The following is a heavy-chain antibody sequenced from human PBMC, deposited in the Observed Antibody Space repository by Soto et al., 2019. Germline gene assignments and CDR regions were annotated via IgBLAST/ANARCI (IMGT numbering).Heavy chain of an antibody. Sequence: SETLSLTCAVYGGSFSDYYWSWIRQPPGKGLERIGEINHSGGSTYKPTLKSRDTISIDSSKSQFSLKLSSLTAADTAVYFCARQSGTYYGAVDIWGQGTMVT. CDR3: ARQSGTYYGAVDI. D-gene: IGHD1-26*01. J-gene: IGHJ3*02. CDR1: GGSFSDYY. CDR2: INHSGGS. V-gene: IGHV4-34*01.